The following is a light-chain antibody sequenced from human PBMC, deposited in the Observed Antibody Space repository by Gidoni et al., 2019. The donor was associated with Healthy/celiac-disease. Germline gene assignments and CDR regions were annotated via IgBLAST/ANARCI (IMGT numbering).Light chain of an antibody. J-gene: IGKJ2*01. Sequence: EIVMTQSPATLSVSPGERATLSCRASQSVSSNLAWYQQKPGQAPRLLIYGASTRATGIPARFSGSGSGTEFTLTISSLQSEDFAVEYCQQYNNWPPKYTFGQGTKLEIK. CDR2: GAS. CDR3: QQYNNWPPKYT. V-gene: IGKV3-15*01. CDR1: QSVSSN.